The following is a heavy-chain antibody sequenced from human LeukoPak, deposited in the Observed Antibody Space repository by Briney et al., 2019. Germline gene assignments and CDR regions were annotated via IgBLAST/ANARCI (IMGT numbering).Heavy chain of an antibody. J-gene: IGHJ4*02. Sequence: ASVKVSCKASGYTFTTYGVTWVRQAPGQGLEWMGWTSPYNGDTNYAQNLQGRVTLTTDTSTSTAYMELRSLRSDDTAVYYCARDGAVAAVFDYWGQGTLVTVSS. CDR2: TSPYNGDT. CDR3: ARDGAVAAVFDY. D-gene: IGHD6-19*01. CDR1: GYTFTTYG. V-gene: IGHV1-18*01.